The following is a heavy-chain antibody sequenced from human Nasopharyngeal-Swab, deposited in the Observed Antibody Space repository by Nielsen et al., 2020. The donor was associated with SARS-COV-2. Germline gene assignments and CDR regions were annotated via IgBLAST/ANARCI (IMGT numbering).Heavy chain of an antibody. CDR3: ARGDSSGYYLAH. Sequence: GESLKISCAASGFAFSDFYMSWIRQAPGKGLEWVAVIWYDGSKKFYADSVKGRFAISRDNSKNTLYLQINILRGEDTAVYYCARGDSSGYYLAHWGQGTLVTVSS. CDR2: IWYDGSKK. J-gene: IGHJ4*02. D-gene: IGHD6-19*01. CDR1: GFAFSDFY. V-gene: IGHV3-33*08.